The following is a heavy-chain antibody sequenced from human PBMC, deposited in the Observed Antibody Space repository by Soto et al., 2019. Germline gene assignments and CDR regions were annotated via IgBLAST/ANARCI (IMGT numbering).Heavy chain of an antibody. CDR2: IYYSGST. J-gene: IGHJ6*02. Sequence: SETLSLTCTVSGGSISSSSYYWGWIRQPPEKGLEWIGSIYYSGSTYYNPSLKSRVTISVDTSKNQFSLKLSSVTASDTAVYYCAILGGSSKDNYYYYGMDVWGQGTTVT. CDR1: GGSISSSSYY. CDR3: AILGGSSKDNYYYYGMDV. V-gene: IGHV4-39*01. D-gene: IGHD1-26*01.